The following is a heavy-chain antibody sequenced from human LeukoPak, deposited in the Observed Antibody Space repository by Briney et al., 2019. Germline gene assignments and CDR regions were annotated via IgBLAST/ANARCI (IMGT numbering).Heavy chain of an antibody. CDR2: IKQDGTEK. CDR3: AKLAKYFYGSETYYFFEH. Sequence: PGGSLRLSCAASGFSFTTYWMSWVHQAPGKGLEWVANIKQDGTEKYYVDSVKGRFTISRDNAKNSLYLQMNSLRVEDTAVYYCAKLAKYFYGSETYYFFEHWGQGTPVTASS. J-gene: IGHJ4*02. V-gene: IGHV3-7*01. D-gene: IGHD3-10*01. CDR1: GFSFTTYW.